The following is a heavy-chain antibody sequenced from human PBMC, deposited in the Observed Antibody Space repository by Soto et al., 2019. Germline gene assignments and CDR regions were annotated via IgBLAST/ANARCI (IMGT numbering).Heavy chain of an antibody. Sequence: GGSLRLSCAASGFTFSSYGMHWVRQAPGKGLEWVAVISYDGSNKYYADSVKGRFTISRDNSKNTLYLQMNSLRGEDTAVYYCAKEEAVSAAIDLYYYYYGMDVWGQGTTVTV. CDR3: AKEEAVSAAIDLYYYYYGMDV. CDR2: ISYDGSNK. D-gene: IGHD2-2*01. V-gene: IGHV3-30*18. CDR1: GFTFSSYG. J-gene: IGHJ6*02.